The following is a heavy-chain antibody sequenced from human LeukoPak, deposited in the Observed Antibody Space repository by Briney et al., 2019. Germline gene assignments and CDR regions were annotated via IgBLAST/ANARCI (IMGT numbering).Heavy chain of an antibody. D-gene: IGHD1-26*01. CDR2: IYYSGST. CDR3: ARDETSGNWFDP. V-gene: IGHV4-39*07. J-gene: IGHJ5*02. Sequence: PSETLSLTCTVSGGSISSSSYYWGWIRQPPGKGLEWIGSIYYSGSTYYNPSLKGRVTISVDTSKNQFSLKLTSVTAADTALYYCARDETSGNWFDPWGQGTLVTVSS. CDR1: GGSISSSSYY.